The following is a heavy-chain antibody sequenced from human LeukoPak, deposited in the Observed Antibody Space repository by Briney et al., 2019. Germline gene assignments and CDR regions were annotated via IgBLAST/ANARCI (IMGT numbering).Heavy chain of an antibody. CDR2: IYTSGST. D-gene: IGHD3-22*01. J-gene: IGHJ4*02. V-gene: IGHV4-4*07. CDR1: GGSLSSYY. CDR3: ATDSSGYQSY. Sequence: PSETLSLTCTVSGGSLSSYYWSWIRQPAGKGLEWIGRIYTSGSTNYNPSLKSRVTISVDKSKNQFSLKLSSVTAADTAVYYCATDSSGYQSYWGQGTLVTVPS.